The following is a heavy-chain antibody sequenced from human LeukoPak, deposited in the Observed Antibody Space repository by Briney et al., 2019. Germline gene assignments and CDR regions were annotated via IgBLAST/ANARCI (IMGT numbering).Heavy chain of an antibody. CDR1: GASTSDNNFY. D-gene: IGHD2-15*01. Sequence: PSETLSLTCNVSGASTSDNNFYWNWIRQPAGESLEWIGRTFNGGSPNYNPSLMSRVTISMDTSTNQFSLKLNSVTAADTAIYYCARGVASPRFFDYMDVWGKGTPVTVSS. CDR2: TFNGGSP. J-gene: IGHJ6*03. CDR3: ARGVASPRFFDYMDV. V-gene: IGHV4-61*02.